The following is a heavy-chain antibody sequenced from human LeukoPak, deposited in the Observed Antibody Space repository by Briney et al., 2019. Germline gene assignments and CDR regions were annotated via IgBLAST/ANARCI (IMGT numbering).Heavy chain of an antibody. CDR1: GFTFSSYE. CDR3: ARDPYSGYYGDYYYYYMDV. J-gene: IGHJ6*03. D-gene: IGHD5-12*01. V-gene: IGHV3-48*03. Sequence: GGSLRLSCAASGFTFSSYEMNWVRQAPGKGREWVSYISSSGSTIYYADSVKGRFTISRDNAKNSLYLQMNSLRAEDTAVYYCARDPYSGYYGDYYYYYMDVWGKGTTVTISS. CDR2: ISSSGSTI.